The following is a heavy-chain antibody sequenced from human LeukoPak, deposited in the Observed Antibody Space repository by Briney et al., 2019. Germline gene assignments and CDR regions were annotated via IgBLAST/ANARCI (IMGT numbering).Heavy chain of an antibody. Sequence: PGGSLRLSCAASGFTFSKYWILWVRQAPGKGLESVSRINTDGTVTTYAGSVKGRFTVSRDNADNTMFLQMNSVRDEDTAVYYCATKQWLAPPPDSWGQGTPVTVSS. CDR3: ATKQWLAPPPDS. CDR2: INTDGTVT. V-gene: IGHV3-74*01. J-gene: IGHJ5*01. D-gene: IGHD6-19*01. CDR1: GFTFSKYW.